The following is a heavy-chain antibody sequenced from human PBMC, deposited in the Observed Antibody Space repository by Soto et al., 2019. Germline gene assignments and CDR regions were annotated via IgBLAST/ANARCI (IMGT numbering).Heavy chain of an antibody. CDR2: IVVGSGNT. D-gene: IGHD2-21*02. Sequence: QMQLVQSGPEVKKPGTSVKVSCKASGFTFTSSAMQWVRQARGQRLEWIGWIVVGSGNTNYAQKFQERVTITRDMSTSTAYIELSSLRSEDTAVYYCAADPRSQRKVVTAYYWGQGTLVTVSS. V-gene: IGHV1-58*02. J-gene: IGHJ4*02. CDR3: AADPRSQRKVVTAYY. CDR1: GFTFTSSA.